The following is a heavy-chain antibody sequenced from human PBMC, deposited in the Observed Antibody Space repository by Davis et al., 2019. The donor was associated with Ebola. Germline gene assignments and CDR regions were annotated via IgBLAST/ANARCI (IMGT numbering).Heavy chain of an antibody. Sequence: PGGSLRLSCAASGFTFNNYAMNWVRQAPGKGPEWVSSISHDITKIYYADSVKGRFTISRDDAKNSLYLQMNSLRVEDTAVYYCAGMTLYSTSWRSFWYFDLWGRGTLVTVSS. CDR3: AGMTLYSTSWRSFWYFDL. J-gene: IGHJ2*01. V-gene: IGHV3-21*01. CDR1: GFTFNNYA. D-gene: IGHD6-13*01. CDR2: ISHDITKI.